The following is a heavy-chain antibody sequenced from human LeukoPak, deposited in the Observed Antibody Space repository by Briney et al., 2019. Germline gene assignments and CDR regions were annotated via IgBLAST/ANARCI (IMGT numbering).Heavy chain of an antibody. Sequence: ASVEVSCKASGYTFTGYYMHWVRQAPGQGLEWMGWINPNSGGTNYAQKFQGRVTMTRDTSISTAYMELSRLRSDDTAVYYCARDYYDSSGYYYVVYWGQGTLVTVSS. D-gene: IGHD3-22*01. CDR1: GYTFTGYY. V-gene: IGHV1-2*02. CDR2: INPNSGGT. J-gene: IGHJ4*02. CDR3: ARDYYDSSGYYYVVY.